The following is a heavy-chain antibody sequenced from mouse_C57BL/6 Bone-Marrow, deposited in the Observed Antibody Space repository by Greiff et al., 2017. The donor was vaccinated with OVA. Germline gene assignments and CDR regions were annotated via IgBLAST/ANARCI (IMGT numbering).Heavy chain of an antibody. CDR2: INPNNGGT. V-gene: IGHV1-26*01. J-gene: IGHJ2*01. CDR3: ARQLRLRGY. CDR1: GYTFTDYY. Sequence: EVQLQQSGPELVKPGASVKISCKASGYTFTDYYMNWVKQSHGKSLEWIGDINPNNGGTSYNQKFKGKATLTVDKSSSTAYRELRSLTSEDSAVYYCARQLRLRGYWGQGTTLTVSS. D-gene: IGHD3-2*02.